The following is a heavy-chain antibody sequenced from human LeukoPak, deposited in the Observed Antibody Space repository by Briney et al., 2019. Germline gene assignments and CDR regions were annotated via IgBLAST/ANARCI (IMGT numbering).Heavy chain of an antibody. CDR1: GYSFTTYW. V-gene: IGHV5-51*01. D-gene: IGHD6-6*01. CDR3: ATPYTTSSIAY. Sequence: HGGSLKISWKGSGYSFTTYWIGWVRQMPGKGLEWIGIIYPGDSDTRYSQSSQGQVTISADKSISTAYLQWSSLKASDTAMYYCATPYTTSSIAYWGQGTLVTVSS. CDR2: IYPGDSDT. J-gene: IGHJ4*02.